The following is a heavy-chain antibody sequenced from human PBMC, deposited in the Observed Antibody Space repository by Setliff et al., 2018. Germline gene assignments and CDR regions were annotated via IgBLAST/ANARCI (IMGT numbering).Heavy chain of an antibody. CDR3: AKYPSNSVYNYFDP. J-gene: IGHJ5*02. Sequence: PGGSLRLSCAASGFTFSSYWMSWVRQAPGKGLEWVANIKQDGSEKYYVDSVKGRFTISRDNSKNTLSLQMNSLRAEDTAIYYCAKYPSNSVYNYFDPWGQGTLVTVSS. CDR1: GFTFSSYW. D-gene: IGHD1-7*01. V-gene: IGHV3-7*03. CDR2: IKQDGSEK.